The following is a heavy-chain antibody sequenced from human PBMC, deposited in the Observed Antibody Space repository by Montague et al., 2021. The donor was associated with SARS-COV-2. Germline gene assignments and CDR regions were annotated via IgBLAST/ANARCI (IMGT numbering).Heavy chain of an antibody. CDR1: GDSVSSNTVA. D-gene: IGHD6-13*01. CDR3: ARDSGYSIDY. Sequence: CAISGDSVSSNTVAWNWFRQSPSRGLEWLGRTYYRSKWYNDYAVSMQSRVTINPDTSKNQLSLHVNSVTPEDTAVYYCARDSGYSIDYWGQGLLVTVSS. J-gene: IGHJ4*02. CDR2: TYYRSKWYN. V-gene: IGHV6-1*01.